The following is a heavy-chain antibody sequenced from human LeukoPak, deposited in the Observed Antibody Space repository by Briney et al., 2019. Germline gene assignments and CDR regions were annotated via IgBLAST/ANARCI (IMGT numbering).Heavy chain of an antibody. V-gene: IGHV4-39*01. CDR2: IYYSGST. J-gene: IGHJ5*02. CDR1: GDSVNSSAYY. Sequence: SETLSLTCTVSGDSVNSSAYYWGWIRQPPGRGLEWIGDIYYSGSTYYNPSLKSRVTISVDTSKNQSSLKLSSVTAADTALYHCARRGSGSFFRYGTWFDPWGEG. CDR3: ARRGSGSFFRYGTWFDP. D-gene: IGHD1-26*01.